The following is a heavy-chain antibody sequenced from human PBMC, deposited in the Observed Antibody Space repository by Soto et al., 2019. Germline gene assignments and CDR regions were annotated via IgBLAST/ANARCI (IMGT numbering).Heavy chain of an antibody. V-gene: IGHV5-51*01. Sequence: GESLKISCKGSGYNFNIYWIGWVRQMPGKGLEWMGVIYPGDSDTRYSPYFQGQDTISVDKSINTAYLQWSSLTASDTAVYYCARQDGDGLYYFDYWGQGTLVTVS. J-gene: IGHJ4*02. D-gene: IGHD4-17*01. CDR3: ARQDGDGLYYFDY. CDR1: GYNFNIYW. CDR2: IYPGDSDT.